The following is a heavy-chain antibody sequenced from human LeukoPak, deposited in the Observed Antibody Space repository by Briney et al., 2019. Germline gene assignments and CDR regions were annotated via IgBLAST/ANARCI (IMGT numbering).Heavy chain of an antibody. D-gene: IGHD2-2*01. Sequence: ASVKVSCKASGYTFTSYGISWVRQAPGQGLEWMGWISAYNGNTNYAQKLQGRVTMTTDTSTSTAYMELRSLRSDDTAVYYCARGYCSSTSCYGGGWFDPWGQGTLVTVSS. CDR1: GYTFTSYG. CDR3: ARGYCSSTSCYGGGWFDP. V-gene: IGHV1-18*01. CDR2: ISAYNGNT. J-gene: IGHJ5*02.